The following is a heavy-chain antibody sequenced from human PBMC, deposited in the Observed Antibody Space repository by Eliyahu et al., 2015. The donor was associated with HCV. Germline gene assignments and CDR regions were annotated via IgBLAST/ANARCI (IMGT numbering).Heavy chain of an antibody. CDR1: GFTFSXYY. CDR3: ARSGSGSGWYLPSDY. CDR2: ISSSSSYT. Sequence: QVQLVESGGGLVKPGGSLRLSCAASGFTFSXYYMXWIRQAPGKGLEWVSYISSSSSYTNXADSVKGRFTISRDNAKNSLYLQMNSLRAEDTAVYYCARSGSGSGWYLPSDYWGQGTLVTVSS. D-gene: IGHD6-19*01. J-gene: IGHJ4*02. V-gene: IGHV3-11*06.